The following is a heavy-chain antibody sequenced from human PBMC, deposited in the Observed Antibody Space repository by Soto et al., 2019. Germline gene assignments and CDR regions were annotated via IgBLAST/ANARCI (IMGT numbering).Heavy chain of an antibody. Sequence: GGSLRLSCAASGFTFTTYSLTWVRQAPGKGLEWVASIGSSSNYIYYADSVKGRFTISRDNAKNSLFLQMNSLRAEDTAVYYCATLTYCSSASCPNYYYVMDVWGQGTTVTVSS. J-gene: IGHJ6*02. D-gene: IGHD2-2*01. CDR3: ATLTYCSSASCPNYYYVMDV. CDR2: IGSSSNYI. CDR1: GFTFTTYS. V-gene: IGHV3-21*06.